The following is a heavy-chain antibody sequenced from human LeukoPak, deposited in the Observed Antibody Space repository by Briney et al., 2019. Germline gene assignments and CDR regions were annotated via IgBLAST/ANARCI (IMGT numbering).Heavy chain of an antibody. CDR1: GFTFSSYE. V-gene: IGHV3-48*03. J-gene: IGHJ6*03. Sequence: GGSLRLSCAASGFTFSSYEMNWVRQAPGKGLEWVSYISSSGSTIYYADSVKGRFTISRDNSKNTLYLQMNSLRAEDTAVYYCVRYYYYYYMDVWGKGTTVTISS. CDR3: VRYYYYYYMDV. CDR2: ISSSGSTI.